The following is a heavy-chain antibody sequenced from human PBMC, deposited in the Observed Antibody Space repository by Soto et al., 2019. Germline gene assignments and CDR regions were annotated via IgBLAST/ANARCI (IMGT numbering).Heavy chain of an antibody. V-gene: IGHV3-23*01. CDR1: GFTFSSYA. Sequence: GGSLRVSCAASGFTFSSYAMTWVRQAPQKGLKWVSGISGSGRTTYYADSVKGRFTISRDNSKNTLYLQMNSLRVDDTVIYFCAAKGGYYYSSDDWGQVCLVTVSS. J-gene: IGHJ4*02. CDR3: AAKGGYYYSSDD. CDR2: ISGSGRTT. D-gene: IGHD5-12*01.